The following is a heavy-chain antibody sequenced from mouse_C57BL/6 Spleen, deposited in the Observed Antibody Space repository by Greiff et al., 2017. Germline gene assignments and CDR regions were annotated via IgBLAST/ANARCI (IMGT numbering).Heavy chain of an antibody. D-gene: IGHD2-4*01. CDR3: ARRYYDYDGGGYYAMDY. CDR1: GYTFTSYW. J-gene: IGHJ4*01. Sequence: QVQLQQPGAELVRPGSSVKLSCKASGYTFTSYWMHWVKQRPIQGLEWIGNIDPSDSETHYNQKFKDKATLTVDKSSSTAYMQLSSLTSEDSAVYYCARRYYDYDGGGYYAMDYWGQGTSVTVSS. CDR2: IDPSDSET. V-gene: IGHV1-52*01.